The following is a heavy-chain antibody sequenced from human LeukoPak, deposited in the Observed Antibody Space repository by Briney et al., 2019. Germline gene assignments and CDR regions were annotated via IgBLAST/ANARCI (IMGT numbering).Heavy chain of an antibody. CDR2: IKEDGSEK. Sequence: GGSPRLSCAASGFTFSKYWMHWVRQAPGKGPEWVANIKEDGSEKYYVDSVRGRFTISRDNAENSLYLQMNSLRPEDTAMYFCARASRGEYWGQGTLVTVSS. J-gene: IGHJ4*02. V-gene: IGHV3-7*04. D-gene: IGHD3-16*01. CDR1: GFTFSKYW. CDR3: ARASRGEY.